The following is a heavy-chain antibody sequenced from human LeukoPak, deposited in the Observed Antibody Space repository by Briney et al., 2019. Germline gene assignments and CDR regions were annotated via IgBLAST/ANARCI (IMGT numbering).Heavy chain of an antibody. CDR2: IYKTGST. J-gene: IGHJ4*02. CDR1: GSSISTYY. Sequence: SETLSLTCTVSGSSISTYYWSWIRQPAGKGLEWIGRIYKTGSTDYNSSLKSRATMSVDTSKNQFSLKLSSVTAADTAVYYCARDLDYSGSGSYLDFWGQGTLVTVSS. CDR3: ARDLDYSGSGSYLDF. D-gene: IGHD3-10*01. V-gene: IGHV4-4*07.